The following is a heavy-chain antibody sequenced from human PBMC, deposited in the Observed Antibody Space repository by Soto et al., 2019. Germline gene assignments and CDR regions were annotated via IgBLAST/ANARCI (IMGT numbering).Heavy chain of an antibody. CDR1: GGSISSSSYY. Sequence: SSETLSLTCTVSGGSISSSSYYWGWIRQPPGKGLEWIGSIYYSGSTYYNPSLKSRVTISVDTSKNQFSLKLSSVTAADTAVYYCARHRPLSYGDYYMDVWGKGTTVTVSS. CDR3: ARHRPLSYGDYYMDV. D-gene: IGHD4-17*01. J-gene: IGHJ6*03. CDR2: IYYSGST. V-gene: IGHV4-39*01.